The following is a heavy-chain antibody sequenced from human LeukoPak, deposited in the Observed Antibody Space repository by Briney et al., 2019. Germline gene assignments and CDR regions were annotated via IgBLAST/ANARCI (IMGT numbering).Heavy chain of an antibody. CDR3: ARALARDIVVVPAALDY. CDR1: GYTFTGYY. Sequence: GASVKVSCKASGYTFTGYYMHRVRQAPGQGLEWMGWINPNSGGTNYAQKFQGRVTMTRDTSISTAYMELSRLRSDDTAVYYCARALARDIVVVPAALDYWGQGTLVTVSS. CDR2: INPNSGGT. D-gene: IGHD2-2*01. J-gene: IGHJ4*02. V-gene: IGHV1-2*02.